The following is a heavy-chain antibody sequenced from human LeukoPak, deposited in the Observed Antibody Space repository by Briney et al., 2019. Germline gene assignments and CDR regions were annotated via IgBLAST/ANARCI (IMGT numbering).Heavy chain of an antibody. CDR1: GFTFDDYA. V-gene: IGHV3-9*01. D-gene: IGHD3-22*01. J-gene: IGHJ3*02. CDR2: ISWNSGSI. CDR3: AKKMGYGYYDAFDI. Sequence: GGSLRLSCAASGFTFDDYAMHWVRQAPGKGLEWVSGISWNSGSIGYADSVKGRFTISRDNAKNSLYLQMNSLRAEDTALYYCAKKMGYGYYDAFDIWGQGTMVTVSS.